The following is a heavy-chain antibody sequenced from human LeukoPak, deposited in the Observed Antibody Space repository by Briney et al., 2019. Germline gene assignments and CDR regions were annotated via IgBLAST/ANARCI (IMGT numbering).Heavy chain of an antibody. J-gene: IGHJ4*02. V-gene: IGHV4-59*08. CDR1: GGSINSYY. CDR2: IYYSGNT. D-gene: IGHD5-12*01. CDR3: ARADIVATIED. Sequence: SETLSLTCTVSGGSINSYYWSWIRQPPGKGLEWIGYIYYSGNTAYNPSLKSRVTISVDTSKKQFSLKLSSVTAADTAVYYCARADIVATIEDWGQGTLVTVSS.